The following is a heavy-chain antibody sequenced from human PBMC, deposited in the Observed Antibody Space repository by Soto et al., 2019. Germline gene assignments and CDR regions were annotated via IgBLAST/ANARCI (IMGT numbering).Heavy chain of an antibody. CDR3: AKGSRMWTPDY. D-gene: IGHD2-21*01. CDR1: GSPFTDYA. J-gene: IGHJ4*02. V-gene: IGHV1-3*04. Sequence: ASVKVSCKASGSPFTDYAMHWVRQAPGQRLEWMGWINTGNGNTKFSLKFQGRVTITRDTSATTAYMELTSLRSEDTAVYYCAKGSRMWTPDYWGQGALVSVSS. CDR2: INTGNGNT.